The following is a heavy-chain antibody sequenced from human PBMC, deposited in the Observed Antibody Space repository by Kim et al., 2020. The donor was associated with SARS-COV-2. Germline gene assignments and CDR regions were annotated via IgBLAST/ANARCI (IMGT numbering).Heavy chain of an antibody. Sequence: GGSLRLSCAASGFTFDDYAMHWVRQAPGKGLEWVSVISWNSGSIGYADSVKGRFTISRDDAKNSLYLQMNSLRTEDTALYYCAKDKDSSGLDYFDYWGQGTLVTVSS. V-gene: IGHV3-9*01. CDR1: GFTFDDYA. D-gene: IGHD6-19*01. CDR3: AKDKDSSGLDYFDY. CDR2: ISWNSGSI. J-gene: IGHJ4*02.